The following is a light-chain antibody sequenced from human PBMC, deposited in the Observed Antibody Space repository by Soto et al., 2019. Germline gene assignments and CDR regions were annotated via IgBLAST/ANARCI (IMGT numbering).Light chain of an antibody. Sequence: QSVLTQPPSVSGAPGQRVTISCTGSSSNIGAGYDVHWYQQLPGTAPKLLIYGNSNRPSGVPDRFSGSKSGTSASLAITGLQAEDEADYYCQSYDRLFGGGTKVTVL. CDR3: QSYDRL. CDR1: SSNIGAGYD. J-gene: IGLJ2*01. CDR2: GNS. V-gene: IGLV1-40*01.